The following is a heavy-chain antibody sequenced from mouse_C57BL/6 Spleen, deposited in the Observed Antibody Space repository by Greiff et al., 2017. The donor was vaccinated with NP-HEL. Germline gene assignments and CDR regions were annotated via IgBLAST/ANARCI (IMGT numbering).Heavy chain of an antibody. CDR2: IYPSDSET. D-gene: IGHD2-4*01. CDR1: GYTFTSYW. CDR3: ARGGMITTGYYYAMDY. V-gene: IGHV1-61*01. Sequence: QVQLQQPGAELVRPGSSVKLSCKASGYTFTSYWMDWVKQRPGQGLEWIGNIYPSDSETHYNQKFKDKATLTVDKSSSTAYLQLSSLTSEDSAVYYCARGGMITTGYYYAMDYWGQGTSVTVSS. J-gene: IGHJ4*01.